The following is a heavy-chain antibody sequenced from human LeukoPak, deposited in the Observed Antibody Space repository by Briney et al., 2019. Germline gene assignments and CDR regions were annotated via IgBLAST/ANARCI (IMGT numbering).Heavy chain of an antibody. J-gene: IGHJ1*01. CDR2: IYTSGST. V-gene: IGHV4-4*07. D-gene: IGHD6-6*01. CDR1: GGSISSYY. CDR3: ARRKNYSSSSQWAYFQH. Sequence: PSETLSLTCTVSGGSISSYYWSWIRQPAGKGLEWIGRIYTSGSTNYNPSLKSRVTISVDTSKNQFSLKLSSVTAADTAVYYCARRKNYSSSSQWAYFQHWGQGTLVTVSS.